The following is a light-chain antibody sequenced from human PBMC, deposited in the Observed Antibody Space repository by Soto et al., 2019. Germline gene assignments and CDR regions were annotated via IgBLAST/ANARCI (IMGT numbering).Light chain of an antibody. Sequence: GLTQSPATLSLSPGESATLSFSADQSFSGFLVCYQHKLGRAPRLLIHYTSNRATGVPARFSGSGSGTDFTRTISSLEPEDFGVYYCQQRGSWPPTSAHGTRLEI. J-gene: IGKJ5*01. CDR1: QSFSGF. CDR2: YTS. V-gene: IGKV3-11*01. CDR3: QQRGSWPPT.